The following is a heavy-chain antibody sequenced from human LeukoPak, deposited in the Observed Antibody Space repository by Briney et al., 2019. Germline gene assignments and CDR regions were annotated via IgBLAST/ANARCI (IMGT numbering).Heavy chain of an antibody. CDR1: GDSVSINSAA. CDR3: ARDSGLIVYSIVS. Sequence: SQTLSLTCAISGDSVSINSAAWNWIRQSPSRGIEWLGRTYYRPKWYNDYAVSVKSRITINQDTSKHQSSLQLNSVTPEDTAGYYCARDSGLIVYSIVSWGPGTLVTVSS. D-gene: IGHD3-16*02. J-gene: IGHJ4*02. V-gene: IGHV6-1*01. CDR2: TYYRPKWYN.